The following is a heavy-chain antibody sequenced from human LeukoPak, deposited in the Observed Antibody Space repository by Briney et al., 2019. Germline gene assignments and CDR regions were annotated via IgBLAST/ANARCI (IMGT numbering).Heavy chain of an antibody. CDR2: ISPNSGGT. J-gene: IGHJ4*02. D-gene: IGHD6-13*01. CDR3: ARVGFRSSSWYLAGLLEY. Sequence: ASVKVSCKASGYTFTGYHMHWVRQAPGQGLEWMGWISPNSGGTNYAQKFQGRVTMTRDTSISTAYMELSRLRSDDTAVYYCARVGFRSSSWYLAGLLEYWGQGTLVTVSS. CDR1: GYTFTGYH. V-gene: IGHV1-2*02.